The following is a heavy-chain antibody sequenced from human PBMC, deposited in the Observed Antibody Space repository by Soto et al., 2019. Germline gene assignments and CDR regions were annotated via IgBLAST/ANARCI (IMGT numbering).Heavy chain of an antibody. J-gene: IGHJ5*02. Sequence: PGGSLRLSCAASGFTFSSYGMHWVRQAPGKGLEWVANIKGDGSEKNYVDSVKGRFTISRDNAKNSLSLQMNSLRVEDTAVYYCARIGIAVAEDWFDPWGQGTLVTVSS. CDR2: IKGDGSEK. D-gene: IGHD6-19*01. V-gene: IGHV3-7*01. CDR3: ARIGIAVAEDWFDP. CDR1: GFTFSSYG.